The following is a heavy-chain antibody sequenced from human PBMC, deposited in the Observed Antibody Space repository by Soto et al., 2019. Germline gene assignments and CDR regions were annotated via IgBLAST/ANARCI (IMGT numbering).Heavy chain of an antibody. CDR1: GYTFTSYG. CDR3: ARDLGGSYYAPVDY. CDR2: ISAYNGNT. D-gene: IGHD1-26*01. V-gene: IGHV1-18*01. J-gene: IGHJ4*02. Sequence: VQLVQSGAEVKKPGASVKVSCKASGYTFTSYGISWVRQAPGQGLEWMGWISAYNGNTKYAQKLQGRVTTTTDTSTSTADMELRSLRSDDTAVYYCARDLGGSYYAPVDYWGQGTLVTVSS.